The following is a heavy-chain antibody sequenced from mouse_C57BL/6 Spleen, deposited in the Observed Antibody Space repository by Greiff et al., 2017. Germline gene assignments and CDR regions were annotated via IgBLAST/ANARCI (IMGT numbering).Heavy chain of an antibody. CDR2: IHPNSGST. V-gene: IGHV1-64*01. CDR3: ARRTAQGYDAMDY. J-gene: IGHJ4*01. D-gene: IGHD3-2*02. CDR1: GYTFTSYW. Sequence: QVQLQQPGAELVKPGASVKLSCKASGYTFTSYWMHWVKQRPGQGLEWIGMIHPNSGSTNYNEKFKSKATLTVDKSSNTAYMQLSSLTSEDSAVYYCARRTAQGYDAMDYWGQGTLVTVSS.